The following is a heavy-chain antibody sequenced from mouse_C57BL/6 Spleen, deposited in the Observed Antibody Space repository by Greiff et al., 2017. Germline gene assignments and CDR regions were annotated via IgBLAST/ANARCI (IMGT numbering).Heavy chain of an antibody. D-gene: IGHD1-1*01. CDR1: GFNIKDYY. V-gene: IGHV14-1*01. CDR2: IDPEDGDT. J-gene: IGHJ1*03. Sequence: VQLQQSGAELVRPGASVKLSCTASGFNIKDYYMHWVKQRPEQGLEWIGRIDPEDGDTEYAPKFQGKATMTADTSSNTAYLQLSSLTSEDTAVYYCTHYYDGSTWYFDVWGTGTTVTVSS. CDR3: THYYDGSTWYFDV.